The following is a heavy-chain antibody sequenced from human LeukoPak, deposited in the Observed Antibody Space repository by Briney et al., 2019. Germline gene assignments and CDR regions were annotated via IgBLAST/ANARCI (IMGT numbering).Heavy chain of an antibody. V-gene: IGHV1-2*06. CDR3: ARGGSGSGYLFYFDS. J-gene: IGHJ4*02. D-gene: IGHD3-10*01. CDR2: ITSNSGGT. Sequence: ASVKASCKASANSFSDHSIHWVRQAPGQGLEWMGRITSNSGGTKYTQKFKDRVTMTRDTSISTAYMEISGLTSDDTAVYYCARGGSGSGYLFYFDSWGQGTLVSVSS. CDR1: ANSFSDHS.